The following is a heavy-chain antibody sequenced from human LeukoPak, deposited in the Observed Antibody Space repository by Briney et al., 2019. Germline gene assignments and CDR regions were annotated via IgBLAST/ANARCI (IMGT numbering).Heavy chain of an antibody. D-gene: IGHD5-24*01. J-gene: IGHJ2*01. CDR3: ARLSEDRDGYDFSARFSPPWYFDL. CDR1: GFTFSIYW. CDR2: IKQDGSEK. V-gene: IGHV3-7*01. Sequence: GGSLRLSCVGYGFTFSIYWMSWVRQAPEKGLEWVANIKQDGSEKNYVHSVKGRFTISRDNAKTSLYLQMNSLRAEDTAVYCCARLSEDRDGYDFSARFSPPWYFDLWGRGTLVTVSS.